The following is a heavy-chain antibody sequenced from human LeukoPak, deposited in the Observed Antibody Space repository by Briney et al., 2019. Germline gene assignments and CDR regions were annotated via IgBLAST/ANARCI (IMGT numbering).Heavy chain of an antibody. CDR3: ARARPPYGDYVTLDY. CDR1: GGSISSGDYY. Sequence: SETLSLTCTVSGGSISSGDYYWSWIRQPSGKGLEWIGYIYYSGSTYYNPSLKSRVTISVDTSKNQFSLKLSSVTAADTAVYYCARARPPYGDYVTLDYWGQGTLVTVSS. V-gene: IGHV4-30-4*01. D-gene: IGHD4-17*01. J-gene: IGHJ4*02. CDR2: IYYSGST.